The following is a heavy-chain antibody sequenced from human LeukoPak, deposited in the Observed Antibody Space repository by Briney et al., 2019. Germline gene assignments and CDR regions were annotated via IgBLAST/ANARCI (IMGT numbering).Heavy chain of an antibody. CDR1: GGTFSTYT. D-gene: IGHD3-10*01. CDR2: IITIFGAA. J-gene: IGHJ4*02. CDR3: ARDSIMVRGATDY. V-gene: IGHV1-69*01. Sequence: SVKVSRKASGGTFSTYTFSWVRQAPGQGLEWIGRIITIFGAANYAQKFQGRVTISADESTGTVYMELRSLRSEDTAVYYCARDSIMVRGATDYWGQGTLVTVSS.